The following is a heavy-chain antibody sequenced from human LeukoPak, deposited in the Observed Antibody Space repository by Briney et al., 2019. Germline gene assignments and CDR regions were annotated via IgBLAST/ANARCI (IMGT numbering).Heavy chain of an antibody. CDR2: IYYSGST. CDR3: ARELTRGAVTSYFDY. J-gene: IGHJ4*02. D-gene: IGHD4-17*01. V-gene: IGHV4-39*07. Sequence: SETLSLTCTVSGGSINSGANYWAWISQPPGKGLEWIGTIYYSGSTYYNPSLNSRVTMSLDTSKNQFSLKLTSVTAADTAVYYCARELTRGAVTSYFDYWGQGTLVTVSS. CDR1: GGSINSGANY.